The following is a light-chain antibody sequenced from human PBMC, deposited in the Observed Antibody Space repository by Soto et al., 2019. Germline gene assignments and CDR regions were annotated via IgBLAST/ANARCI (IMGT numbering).Light chain of an antibody. CDR3: QQYGTSPLT. CDR1: QSFSSNY. J-gene: IGKJ4*01. Sequence: EIVMTQSPATLSVSPGERATLSCRASQSFSSNYLAWYQQKPGQAPRFLIYGASTRATGIPDRFSGSGSGTDFTLTISRLEPEDFAVYYCQQYGTSPLTFGGGTKVDIK. CDR2: GAS. V-gene: IGKV3-20*01.